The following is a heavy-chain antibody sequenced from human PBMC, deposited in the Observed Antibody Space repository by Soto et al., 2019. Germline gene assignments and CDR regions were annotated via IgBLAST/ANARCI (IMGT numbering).Heavy chain of an antibody. V-gene: IGHV1-18*01. CDR3: ARDRPLRLGELSSNYFDY. Sequence: QVQLVQSGAEVKKPGASVKVSCTASGYTFTSYGISWVRQAPGQGLEWMGWISAYNGNTNYAQKLQGRVTMTTDTSTSTAYMELRSLRSDDTAVYYCARDRPLRLGELSSNYFDYWGQGTLVTVSS. J-gene: IGHJ4*02. CDR1: GYTFTSYG. D-gene: IGHD3-16*02. CDR2: ISAYNGNT.